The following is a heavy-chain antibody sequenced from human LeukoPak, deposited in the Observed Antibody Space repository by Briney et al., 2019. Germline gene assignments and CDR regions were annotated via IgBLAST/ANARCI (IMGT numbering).Heavy chain of an antibody. V-gene: IGHV1-69*05. CDR1: GGTFSSYG. CDR3: ARNSSSWYDYYYYGMDV. D-gene: IGHD6-13*01. Sequence: ASVKVSCKPSGGTFSSYGVSWVRQAPGQGLEWMGGIIPIFRATNYAQRFRGRVTITTDESTSTVYMELRSLRSDDTAVYYCARNSSSWYDYYYYGMDVWGQGTTVTVSS. J-gene: IGHJ6*02. CDR2: IIPIFRAT.